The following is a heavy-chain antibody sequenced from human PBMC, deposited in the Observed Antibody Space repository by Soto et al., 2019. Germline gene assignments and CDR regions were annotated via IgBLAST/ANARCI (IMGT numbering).Heavy chain of an antibody. CDR3: AGSHQQLVLYGFDP. J-gene: IGHJ5*02. D-gene: IGHD6-13*01. CDR1: GGSISSSSYY. Sequence: PSETLSLTCTVSGGSISSSSYYWGWIRQPPGKGLEWIGSIYYSGSTYYNPSLKSRVTISVDTSKNQFSLKLSSVTAADTAVYYCAGSHQQLVLYGFDPWGQGTLVTVSS. V-gene: IGHV4-39*01. CDR2: IYYSGST.